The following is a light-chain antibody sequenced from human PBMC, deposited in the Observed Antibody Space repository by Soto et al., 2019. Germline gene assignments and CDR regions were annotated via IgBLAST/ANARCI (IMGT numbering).Light chain of an antibody. J-gene: IGKJ5*01. CDR1: QSVSSN. V-gene: IGKV3-11*01. Sequence: ERVVDQSPATLPVAPGGRAALSIRASQSVSSNLAWYQQKPGQAPRLLIYGTSIRATGIPARFSGSGSGADFTLSISSLETEDFAVYYCQQSSNSITFGQGTRLEIK. CDR2: GTS. CDR3: QQSSNSIT.